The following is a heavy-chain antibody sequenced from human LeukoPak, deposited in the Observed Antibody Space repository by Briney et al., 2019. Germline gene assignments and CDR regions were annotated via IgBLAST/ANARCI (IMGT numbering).Heavy chain of an antibody. V-gene: IGHV4-39*01. D-gene: IGHD2-8*02. CDR2: ISYSGST. CDR3: ARLGGVYGGYYFDY. Sequence: SETLSLTCTVSGGSISSGGYHWGWIRQPPGTGLEWIGSISYSGSTYYNLSLKSRVTISVDTSKNQFSLKLNSLTAADTAVYFCARLGGVYGGYYFDYWGQGTLVTVSS. J-gene: IGHJ4*02. CDR1: GGSISSGGYH.